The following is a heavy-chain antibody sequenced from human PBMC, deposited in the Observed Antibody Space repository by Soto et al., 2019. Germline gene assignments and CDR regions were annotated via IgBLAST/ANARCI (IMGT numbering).Heavy chain of an antibody. CDR2: INSDGSST. CDR1: GFTFSSYW. Sequence: GGSLRLSCAASGFTFSSYWMHWVRQAPGKGLVWVSRINSDGSSTSYADSVKGRFTISRDNAKNTLSLQMNSLRAEDTAVYYCAREGYGDFEAFDSWGQGKMVTVSS. CDR3: AREGYGDFEAFDS. V-gene: IGHV3-74*01. J-gene: IGHJ3*02. D-gene: IGHD4-17*01.